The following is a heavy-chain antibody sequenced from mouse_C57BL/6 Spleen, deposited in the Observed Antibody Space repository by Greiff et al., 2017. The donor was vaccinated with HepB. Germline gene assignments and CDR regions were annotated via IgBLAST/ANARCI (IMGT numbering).Heavy chain of an antibody. Sequence: DVKLQESGGGLVKPGGSLKLSCAASGFTFSDYGMHWVRQAPEKRLEWVAYISSGSSTIYYADTVKGRFTISRDNAKNTLFLQMTSLRSEDTAMYYCARDGFMDYWGQGTSVTVSS. CDR1: GFTFSDYG. CDR2: ISSGSSTI. J-gene: IGHJ4*01. CDR3: ARDGFMDY. D-gene: IGHD2-3*01. V-gene: IGHV5-17*01.